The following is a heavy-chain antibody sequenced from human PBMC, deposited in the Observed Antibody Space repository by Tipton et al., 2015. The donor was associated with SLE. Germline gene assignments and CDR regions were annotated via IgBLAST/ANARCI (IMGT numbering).Heavy chain of an antibody. D-gene: IGHD6-19*01. J-gene: IGHJ6*02. CDR3: ARHADIAVMRYGMDV. CDR1: GGSLSSYF. Sequence: TLSLTCTVSGGSLSSYFWSWVRQAPGKGLEWIASIHYRGALYYDPSLESRVTISVDLSNNQFSLRVTSVTAADTAKYYCARHADIAVMRYGMDVWGQGTTVIVSS. CDR2: IHYRGAL. V-gene: IGHV4-59*08.